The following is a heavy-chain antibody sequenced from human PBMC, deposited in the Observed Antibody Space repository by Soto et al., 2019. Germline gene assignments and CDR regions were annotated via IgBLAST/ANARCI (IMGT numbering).Heavy chain of an antibody. CDR1: GFTFSSYS. CDR2: ISSSSSYI. J-gene: IGHJ6*02. Sequence: EVQLVESGGGLVKPGGSLRLSCAASGFTFSSYSMNWVRQAPGKGLEWVSSISSSSSYIYYADSVKGRFTISRDNAKNSLYLQMNSLRAEYTAVYYCARDLTTLPALVPKTYYYYGMDVWGQGTTVTVSS. CDR3: ARDLTTLPALVPKTYYYYGMDV. V-gene: IGHV3-21*01. D-gene: IGHD2-2*01.